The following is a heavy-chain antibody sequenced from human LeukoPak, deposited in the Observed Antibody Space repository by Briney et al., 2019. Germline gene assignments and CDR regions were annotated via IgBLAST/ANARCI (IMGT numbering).Heavy chain of an antibody. Sequence: GGSLRLSCAASGFTFSSYGMHWVRQAPGKGLEWVAVISYDGSNKYYADSVKGRFTISSDNSKNTLYLQMNSLRAEDTAVYYCAKDPFDYWGQGTLVTVSS. CDR3: AKDPFDY. V-gene: IGHV3-30*18. CDR2: ISYDGSNK. J-gene: IGHJ4*02. CDR1: GFTFSSYG.